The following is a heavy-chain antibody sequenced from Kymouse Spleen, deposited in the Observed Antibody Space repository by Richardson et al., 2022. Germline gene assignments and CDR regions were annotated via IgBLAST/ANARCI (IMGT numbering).Heavy chain of an antibody. CDR1: GGSFSGYY. D-gene: IGHD3-10*01. Sequence: QVQLQQWGAGLLKPSETLSLTCAVYGGSFSGYYWSWIRQPPGKGLEWIGEINHSGSTNYNPSLKSRVTISVDTSKNQFSLKLSSVTAADTAVYYCARAYYGSGPNWFDPWGQGTLVTVSS. CDR2: INHSGST. J-gene: IGHJ5*02. CDR3: ARAYYGSGPNWFDP. V-gene: IGHV4-34*01.